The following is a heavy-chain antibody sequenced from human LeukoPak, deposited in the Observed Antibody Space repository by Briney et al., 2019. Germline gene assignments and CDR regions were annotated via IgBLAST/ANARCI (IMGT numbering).Heavy chain of an antibody. D-gene: IGHD5-24*01. J-gene: IGHJ4*02. Sequence: PGGSLRLSCAASGFTFNTYGMSWVRQAPGKGLEWVSAISGSGVSTYYADSVKGRSTISRDNSKNTLYLQMNSLRDEDTAVYYCAKGMATVPFDYWGQGTLVTVSS. CDR2: ISGSGVST. CDR3: AKGMATVPFDY. V-gene: IGHV3-23*01. CDR1: GFTFNTYG.